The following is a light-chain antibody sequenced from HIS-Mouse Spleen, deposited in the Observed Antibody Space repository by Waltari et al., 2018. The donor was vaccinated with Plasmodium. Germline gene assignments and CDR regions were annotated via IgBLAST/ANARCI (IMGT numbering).Light chain of an antibody. J-gene: IGKJ5*01. CDR2: LGS. CDR1: QSLLHSNGYNY. V-gene: IGKV2-28*01. Sequence: DIVMTQSPLSLPVTPGEPASISCRSSQSLLHSNGYNYLDWYLQKPGQSPQLLIYLGSNRASGVPDRFSGSGSGTDFTRKISRVEAEDVGVYYCMQALQTPITFGQGTLLEIK. CDR3: MQALQTPIT.